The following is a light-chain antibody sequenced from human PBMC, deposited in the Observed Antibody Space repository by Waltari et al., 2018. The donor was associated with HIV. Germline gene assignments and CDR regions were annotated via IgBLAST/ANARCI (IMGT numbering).Light chain of an antibody. CDR1: VLTIKH. CDR2: EDS. V-gene: IGLV3-10*01. CDR3: YSTDSSAYPL. J-gene: IGLJ3*02. Sequence: SYELTHPPSVSVSPGQTARITCSGDVLTIKHAYLYHVRSVQAPVLVIYEDSKRPSGILESYSGSSSGTMATLTISGAQVDDESDYYCYSTDSSAYPLFGGGTKLTVL.